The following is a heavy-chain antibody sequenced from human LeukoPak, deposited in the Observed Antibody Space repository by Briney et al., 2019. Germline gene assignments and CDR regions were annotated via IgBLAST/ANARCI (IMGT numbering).Heavy chain of an antibody. J-gene: IGHJ4*02. V-gene: IGHV3-23*01. CDR3: ASTEEAASYPSYYDFWSGYYRIFDY. CDR1: GFTFSSYA. D-gene: IGHD3-3*01. Sequence: LASGSLRLSCAASGFTFSSYAMSWVRQPPGKGLEWVSAICCSGGSTYYADPMNGRFIISGDNSKNIPLLQMNSLTADDTAVYYCASTEEAASYPSYYDFWSGYYRIFDYWGQGTLVTVPS. CDR2: ICCSGGST.